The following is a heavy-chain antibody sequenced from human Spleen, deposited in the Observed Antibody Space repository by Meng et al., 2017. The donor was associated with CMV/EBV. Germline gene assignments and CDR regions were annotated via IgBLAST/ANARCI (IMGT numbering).Heavy chain of an antibody. J-gene: IGHJ4*02. CDR2: IYYSGST. V-gene: IGHV4-61*01. CDR3: AREGDGGYFDY. D-gene: IGHD5-24*01. CDR1: GGSVSSGSYY. Sequence: GSLRLSCTVSGGSVSSGSYYWSWIRQPPGKGLEWIGYIYYSGSTNYNPSLKSRVTISVDTSKNQFSLKLSSVTAADTAVYYCAREGDGGYFDYWGQGTLVTVSS.